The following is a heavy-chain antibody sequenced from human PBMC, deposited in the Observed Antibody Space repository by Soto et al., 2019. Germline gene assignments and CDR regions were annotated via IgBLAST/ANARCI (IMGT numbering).Heavy chain of an antibody. V-gene: IGHV3-7*03. D-gene: IGHD2-2*01. CDR3: CRGTTNEASYFYY. J-gene: IGHJ4*02. Sequence: GGNMRISCAASGFTCSSYWMHWVRQTPGKRLEWLARIKQDGSDKYYVDSVKGRFIISRDSAKKSLYLQMNSLRAEDTAVYYCCRGTTNEASYFYYWGQGSPVTVSS. CDR2: IKQDGSDK. CDR1: GFTCSSYW.